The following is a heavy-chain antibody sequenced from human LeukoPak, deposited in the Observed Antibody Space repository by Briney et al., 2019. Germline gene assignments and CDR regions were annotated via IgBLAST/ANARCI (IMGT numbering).Heavy chain of an antibody. CDR3: AREHWDFDY. CDR1: GFTFSSYA. V-gene: IGHV3-23*01. Sequence: GGSLRLSCAASGFTFSSYAMTWVRQAPGKGLEWVSEISGSGESTYYGDSVKGRFTISRDNSRNTLYLQMNSLRAGDTAIYYCAREHWDFDYWGQGTLVTVSS. CDR2: ISGSGEST. J-gene: IGHJ4*02. D-gene: IGHD7-27*01.